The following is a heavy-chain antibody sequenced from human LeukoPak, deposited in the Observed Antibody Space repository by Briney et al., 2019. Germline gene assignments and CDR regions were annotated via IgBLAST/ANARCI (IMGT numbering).Heavy chain of an antibody. CDR3: ARGVGRGN. D-gene: IGHD3-10*01. Sequence: PGGSLRLSCAASGLTFSSYWMSWVRQAPGKGLEWVTNIKEDGSEKYYMDSVKGRFTISRDNAKNSLYLQMNSLRAEDTAVYYCARGVGRGNWGQGTRVTVSS. V-gene: IGHV3-7*01. CDR2: IKEDGSEK. J-gene: IGHJ4*02. CDR1: GLTFSSYW.